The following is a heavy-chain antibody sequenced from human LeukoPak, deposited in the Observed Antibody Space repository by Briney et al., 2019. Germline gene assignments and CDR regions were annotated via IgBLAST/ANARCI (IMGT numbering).Heavy chain of an antibody. J-gene: IGHJ4*02. Sequence: SETLSLTCTVSGDSIRSYYWSWLRQPPGKGLEWFGYVYSSGRTDYNPSLKGRVTISADTSKKQYSLNVNSVTAADTAVYYCARLCSSTDPRDYWGQGTLVTVSS. CDR1: GDSIRSYY. CDR2: VYSSGRT. D-gene: IGHD2-2*01. V-gene: IGHV4-59*12. CDR3: ARLCSSTDPRDY.